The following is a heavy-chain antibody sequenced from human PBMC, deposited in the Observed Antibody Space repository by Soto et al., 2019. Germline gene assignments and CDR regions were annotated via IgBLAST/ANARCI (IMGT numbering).Heavy chain of an antibody. CDR1: GDTFNFYS. D-gene: IGHD3-10*01. V-gene: IGHV1-69*02. Sequence: QVQLVQSGAEVKRPGSSVKVSCKASGDTFNFYSINWVRQAPGVGLEWVGRVNPILSMSNYAQRFQGGVTMTADKSTSTGYMELRSLRAEDTAIYYCASSYGSGYRAFDYWGQGALVTVSS. CDR3: ASSYGSGYRAFDY. CDR2: VNPILSMS. J-gene: IGHJ4*02.